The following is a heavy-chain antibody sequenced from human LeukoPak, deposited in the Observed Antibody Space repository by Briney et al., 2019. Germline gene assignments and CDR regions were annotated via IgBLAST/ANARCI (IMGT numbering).Heavy chain of an antibody. CDR1: GFTVSSNY. V-gene: IGHV3-53*01. J-gene: IGHJ4*02. D-gene: IGHD6-19*01. Sequence: PGRSLRLSCAASGFTVSSNYMSWVRQAPGKGLEWVSIIYSGGSTYYADSVQGRFTISRDNSKNTLYLQMNSLRAEDTAVYYCARVCYSSGCDWGQGTLVTVSS. CDR3: ARVCYSSGCD. CDR2: IYSGGST.